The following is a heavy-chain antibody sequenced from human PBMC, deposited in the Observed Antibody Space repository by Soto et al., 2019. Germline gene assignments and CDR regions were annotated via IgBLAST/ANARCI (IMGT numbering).Heavy chain of an antibody. CDR1: GGSISSSSYY. CDR2: IYYSGST. CDR3: ARLVSSSWFDP. J-gene: IGHJ5*02. V-gene: IGHV4-39*01. Sequence: SETLSLTCTVSGGSISSSSYYWGWIRQPPGKGLEWIGSIYYSGSTYYNPSLKSRVTISVDTSKNQFSLKLSSVTAADTAVYYCARLVSSSWFDPWGQGTLVTVSS.